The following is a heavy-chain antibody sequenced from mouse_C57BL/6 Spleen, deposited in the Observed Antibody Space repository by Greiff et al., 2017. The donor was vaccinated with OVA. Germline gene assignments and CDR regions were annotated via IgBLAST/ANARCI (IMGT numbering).Heavy chain of an antibody. CDR3: AIPRVSNKAIFDY. J-gene: IGHJ2*01. CDR2: IDPSDSYT. CDR1: GYTFTSYW. V-gene: IGHV1-59*01. D-gene: IGHD2-5*01. Sequence: QVQLQQPGAELVRPGTSVKLSCKASGYTFTSYWMHWVKQRPGQGLEWIGVIDPSDSYTNYNQKFKGKATLTVDTSSSTAYMQLSSLTSEDSAVYYCAIPRVSNKAIFDYWGQGTTLTVSS.